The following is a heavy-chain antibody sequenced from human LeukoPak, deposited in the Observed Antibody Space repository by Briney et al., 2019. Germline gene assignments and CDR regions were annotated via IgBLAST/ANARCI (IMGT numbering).Heavy chain of an antibody. CDR2: IYYSGST. J-gene: IGHJ6*02. CDR1: GGSISSSSYY. D-gene: IGHD2-2*02. CDR3: ARQRTSPYCSSTSCYNYYYYYGMDV. Sequence: SETLSLTCTVSGGSISSSSYYWGWIRQPPGKGLEWIGSIYYSGSTYYNPSLKSRVTISVDTSKNQFSLKLSSVTAADTAVYYCARQRTSPYCSSTSCYNYYYYYGMDVWGQGTTVTVSS. V-gene: IGHV4-39*01.